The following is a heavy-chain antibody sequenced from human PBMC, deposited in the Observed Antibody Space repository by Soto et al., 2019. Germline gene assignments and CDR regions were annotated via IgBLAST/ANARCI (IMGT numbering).Heavy chain of an antibody. Sequence: QVQLQQWGAGRLKPSETLSLTCAAYGGSFSAYYWSWIRQPPGKGLEWIGEINHSGSTSYNPSLKSRVTISVDTSKNQLSLKLSSVTTADTAVYYCSRNMMTTNAFDIWGQATMVTVSS. D-gene: IGHD3-16*01. V-gene: IGHV4-34*01. CDR3: SRNMMTTNAFDI. J-gene: IGHJ3*02. CDR1: GGSFSAYY. CDR2: INHSGST.